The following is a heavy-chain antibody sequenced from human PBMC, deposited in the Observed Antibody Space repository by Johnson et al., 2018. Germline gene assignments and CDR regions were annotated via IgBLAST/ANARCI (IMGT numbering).Heavy chain of an antibody. J-gene: IGHJ2*01. Sequence: QERLGESGGGVVQPGRSLRLSCTTSGFTFSRHGMHWVRQAAGKGLEWVADIWYDGSRQYYADSVKGRFITSRDNSKSTLYLQMNSLRVDDTAVYYCVRDRLGDNSGGRWYNWYFDLWGRGTLVSVSS. CDR2: IWYDGSRQ. V-gene: IGHV3-33*01. D-gene: IGHD2-15*01. CDR3: VRDRLGDNSGGRWYNWYFDL. CDR1: GFTFSRHG.